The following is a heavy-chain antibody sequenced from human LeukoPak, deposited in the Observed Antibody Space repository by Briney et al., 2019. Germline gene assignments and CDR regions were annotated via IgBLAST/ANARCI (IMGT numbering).Heavy chain of an antibody. Sequence: GGTLRLSCAGYGFTFSSHGMNGVRQAAGKGLEGVSAISPSGDITYYVDSVKCRFTISRDNAKNTFYLQMKSLRAEDTHVYYCAKDSGWLRFHYWGQGTLVTVSS. J-gene: IGHJ4*02. CDR3: AKDSGWLRFHY. CDR2: ISPSGDIT. CDR1: GFTFSSHG. V-gene: IGHV3-23*02. D-gene: IGHD5-12*01.